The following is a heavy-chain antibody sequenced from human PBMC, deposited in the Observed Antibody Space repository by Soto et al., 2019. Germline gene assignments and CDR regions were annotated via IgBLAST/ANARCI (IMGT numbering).Heavy chain of an antibody. CDR3: ARARLVVEGRFDY. Sequence: VQLVESGGGLVKPGGSLRLSCAVSGFSFSDYYMNWIRQAPGKGLEWLSYISSTATYTNYADSVRGRFTISRDSAKNSLYLDMNGLRAEDTAVYYCARARLVVEGRFDYWGQGTLVTVSS. CDR2: ISSTATYT. J-gene: IGHJ4*02. V-gene: IGHV3-11*06. D-gene: IGHD3-22*01. CDR1: GFSFSDYY.